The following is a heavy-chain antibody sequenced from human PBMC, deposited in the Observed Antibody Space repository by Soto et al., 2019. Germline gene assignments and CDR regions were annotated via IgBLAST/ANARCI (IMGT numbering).Heavy chain of an antibody. V-gene: IGHV3-33*08. CDR3: ARDRQIQTGTFDY. CDR2: ISCDGSNT. D-gene: IGHD1-7*01. J-gene: IGHJ4*02. Sequence: GGSLRLSCAASGFTFNDYTMHWVRQAPGKGLEWVSLISCDGSNTYYADSVKGRFTISRDNSKNTLYLQMNILRAEDTAVYYCARDRQIQTGTFDYWGQGTLVTVSS. CDR1: GFTFNDYT.